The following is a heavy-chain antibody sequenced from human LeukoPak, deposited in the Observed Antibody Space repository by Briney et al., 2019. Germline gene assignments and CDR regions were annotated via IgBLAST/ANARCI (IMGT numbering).Heavy chain of an antibody. D-gene: IGHD6-13*01. Sequence: PGGSLRLSCAASGFTVSSNSMSWVRQAPGKGLEWVSVTDSGGGADYADSVKGRFNISRDNSKNSLHLQMNSLRTEDTAVYYCARDPYSRSWSYGMDVWGQGTTVTVSS. CDR3: ARDPYSRSWSYGMDV. V-gene: IGHV3-66*01. J-gene: IGHJ6*02. CDR1: GFTVSSNS. CDR2: TDSGGGA.